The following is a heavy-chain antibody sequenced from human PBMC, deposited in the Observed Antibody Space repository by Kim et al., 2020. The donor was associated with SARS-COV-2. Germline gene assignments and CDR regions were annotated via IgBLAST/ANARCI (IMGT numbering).Heavy chain of an antibody. CDR3: ARAHKKRRDGYNWNPGYGMDV. CDR2: INHSGST. Sequence: SETLSLTCAVYGGSFSGYYWSWIRQPPGKGLEWIGEINHSGSTNYNPSLKSRVTISVDTSKNQFSLKLSSVTAADTAVYYCARAHKKRRDGYNWNPGYGMDVWGQGTTVTVSS. J-gene: IGHJ6*02. D-gene: IGHD1-1*01. V-gene: IGHV4-34*01. CDR1: GGSFSGYY.